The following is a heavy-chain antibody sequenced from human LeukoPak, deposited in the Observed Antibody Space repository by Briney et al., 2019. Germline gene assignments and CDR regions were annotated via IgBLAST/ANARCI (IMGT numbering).Heavy chain of an antibody. D-gene: IGHD1-26*01. CDR1: GFTFSSNW. Sequence: GGSLRLSCGTSGFTFSSNWMSWVRHAPGRGLDWVANIKPDGSAEYYAASVKGRFTVSRDNAKNSLYLQMNSLRVEDTAIYYCVSETWEIHSDAFDIWGQGTMVIVSS. CDR2: IKPDGSAE. J-gene: IGHJ3*02. CDR3: VSETWEIHSDAFDI. V-gene: IGHV3-7*01.